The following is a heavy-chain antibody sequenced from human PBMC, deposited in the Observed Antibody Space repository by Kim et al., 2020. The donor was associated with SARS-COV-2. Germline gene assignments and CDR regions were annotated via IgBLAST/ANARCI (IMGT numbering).Heavy chain of an antibody. D-gene: IGHD6-13*01. CDR3: ARIAAAGSGNWFDP. CDR1: GGSISSYY. V-gene: IGHV4-59*01. CDR2: IYYSGST. Sequence: SETLSLTCTVSGGSISSYYWSWIRQPPGKGLEWIGYIYYSGSTNYNPSLKSRVTISVDTSKNQFSLKLSSVTAADTAVYYCARIAAAGSGNWFDPWGQGTLVTVSS. J-gene: IGHJ5*02.